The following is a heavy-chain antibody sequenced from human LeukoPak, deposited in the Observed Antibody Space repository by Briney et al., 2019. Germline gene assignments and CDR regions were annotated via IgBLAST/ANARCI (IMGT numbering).Heavy chain of an antibody. V-gene: IGHV3-48*04. D-gene: IGHD3-16*01. CDR1: GFTFSSYN. Sequence: PGGSLRLSCAASGFTFSSYNMNWVRQAPGKGLEWVSYISSSSSTMYYADSVKGRFTISRDNAKNSLFLQMDSLRAEDTAVYYCARSLTRLGTDFDYWGQGTLVTVSS. CDR2: ISSSSSTM. CDR3: ARSLTRLGTDFDY. J-gene: IGHJ4*02.